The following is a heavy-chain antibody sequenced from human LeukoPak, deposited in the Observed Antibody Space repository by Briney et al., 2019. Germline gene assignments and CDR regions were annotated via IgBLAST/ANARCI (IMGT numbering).Heavy chain of an antibody. J-gene: IGHJ6*02. D-gene: IGHD4-17*01. V-gene: IGHV1-18*01. CDR2: ISAYYGNT. CDR3: ARRAVTTTDGYYYYYGMDV. CDR1: GYTFTSYG. Sequence: ASVKVSCKASGYTFTSYGISWVRQAPGQGLEWMGWISAYYGNTNYAQKLQGRVTMTTDTSTSTAYMELRSLRSDDTAVYYCARRAVTTTDGYYYYYGMDVWGQGTTVTVSS.